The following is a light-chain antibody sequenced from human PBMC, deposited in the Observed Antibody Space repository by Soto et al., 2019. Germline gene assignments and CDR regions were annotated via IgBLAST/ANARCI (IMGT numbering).Light chain of an antibody. CDR2: GGS. CDR1: SSVVGSYNL. V-gene: IGLV2-23*01. CDR3: CSYAGSSTSI. Sequence: QSALTQPASVSGSPGQSITISCTGTSSVVGSYNLVSWYQQHPGKAPKLMIYGGSKRPSGVSNRFSGSKSGNTASLTISGLQAEDEADYYCCSYAGSSTSIFGTGTKVTVL. J-gene: IGLJ1*01.